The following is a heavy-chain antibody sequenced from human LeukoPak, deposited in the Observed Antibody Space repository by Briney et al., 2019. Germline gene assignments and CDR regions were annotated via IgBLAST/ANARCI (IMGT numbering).Heavy chain of an antibody. CDR3: ARGGGWYDY. CDR1: GGSMSSYY. D-gene: IGHD6-19*01. V-gene: IGHV4-59*01. CDR2: IYYSGTT. J-gene: IGHJ4*02. Sequence: SETLSLTCTVSGGSMSSYYWSWIRQPPGKGLEWIGYIYYSGTTNYNPSLKSRVTISVDTSKNQFSLKLGSVTAADTAVFYCARGGGWYDYWGQGTLVTVSS.